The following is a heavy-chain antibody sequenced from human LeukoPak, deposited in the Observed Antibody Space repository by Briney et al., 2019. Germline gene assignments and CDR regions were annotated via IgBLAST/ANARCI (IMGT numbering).Heavy chain of an antibody. CDR2: ISYDGSNK. D-gene: IGHD5-12*01. CDR3: ARDSYGGYVARLFDY. CDR1: GFTFSSYA. Sequence: GRSLRLSCAASGFTFSSYAMHWVRQAPGKGLEWVAVISYDGSNKYYADSVKGRFTISRDNSKNTLYLQMNSLRAEDTAVYYCARDSYGGYVARLFDYWGQGTLVTVSS. V-gene: IGHV3-30-3*01. J-gene: IGHJ4*02.